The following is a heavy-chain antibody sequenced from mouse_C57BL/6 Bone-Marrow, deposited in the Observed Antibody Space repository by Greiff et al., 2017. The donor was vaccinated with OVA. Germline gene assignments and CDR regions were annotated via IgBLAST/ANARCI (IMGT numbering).Heavy chain of an antibody. V-gene: IGHV1-59*01. J-gene: IGHJ1*03. Sequence: QVQLQQPGAELVRPGTSVKLSCKASGYTFTSYWLHWVKQRPGQGLEWIGVIDPSDSYTNYNQKFKGKATLTVDTSSSTAYMQLSSLTSEDSAVYYWARRITSNWYCDVWGTGTTVTVSS. CDR1: GYTFTSYW. CDR2: IDPSDSYT. CDR3: ARRITSNWYCDV. D-gene: IGHD1-1*01.